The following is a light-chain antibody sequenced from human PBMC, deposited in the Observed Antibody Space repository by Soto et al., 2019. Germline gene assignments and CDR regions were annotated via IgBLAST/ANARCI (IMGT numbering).Light chain of an antibody. V-gene: IGKV1-5*01. Sequence: DIQMTQSPSTLSASVGDRVTITCRASQSISAWLAWYQQKPGKAPNLLIYDVSTLDSGVPSRFSGSASGTEFTLTISSLESDDFATSYCQQYHRYSTFGQGTRVDIK. CDR1: QSISAW. CDR3: QQYHRYST. CDR2: DVS. J-gene: IGKJ1*01.